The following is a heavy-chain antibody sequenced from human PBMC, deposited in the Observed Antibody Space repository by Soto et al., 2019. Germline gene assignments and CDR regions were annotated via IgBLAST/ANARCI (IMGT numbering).Heavy chain of an antibody. Sequence: QVQLQESGPGLVKPSGTLSLTCAVSSGSITSSDWWSWFRQPPGKGLEWIGEISHGGSTNYNPSLKSRVTISVDKSQNHFSLKLNSVTAADTAVYYCASHLTMAGKRGFDYWGQGTLVTVSS. CDR1: SGSITSSDW. CDR2: ISHGGST. D-gene: IGHD6-19*01. J-gene: IGHJ4*02. CDR3: ASHLTMAGKRGFDY. V-gene: IGHV4-4*02.